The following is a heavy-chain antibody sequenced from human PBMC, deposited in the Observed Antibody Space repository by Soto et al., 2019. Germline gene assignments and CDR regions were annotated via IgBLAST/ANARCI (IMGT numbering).Heavy chain of an antibody. CDR2: IIPILGIA. J-gene: IGHJ3*02. D-gene: IGHD2-15*01. Sequence: QVQLVQSGAEVKKPGSSVKVSCKASGGTFSSYTISWVRQAPGQGLEWMGRIIPILGIANYAQKFQARVTITADKSTSTAYMELSSLRSEDTAVYYCAREGCSGGSCYSNAFDIWGQGTMVTVSS. CDR1: GGTFSSYT. CDR3: AREGCSGGSCYSNAFDI. V-gene: IGHV1-69*08.